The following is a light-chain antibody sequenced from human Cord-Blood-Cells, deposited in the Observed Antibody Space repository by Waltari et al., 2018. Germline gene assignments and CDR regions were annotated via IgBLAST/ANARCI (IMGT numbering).Light chain of an antibody. CDR1: SSDVGGYNY. CDR2: DVS. CDR3: SSYTSSSTLGV. J-gene: IGLJ3*02. Sequence: QSALTQPASVSGSPGQSITISCTGTSSDVGGYNYVSWYQQHPGKAPNLMIYDVSKRPSGVSNRFSGSKSGNTASLTISGLQAEDEADYYCSSYTSSSTLGVFG. V-gene: IGLV2-14*01.